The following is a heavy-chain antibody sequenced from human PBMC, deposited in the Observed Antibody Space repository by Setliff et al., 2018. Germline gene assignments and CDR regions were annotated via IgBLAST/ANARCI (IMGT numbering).Heavy chain of an antibody. Sequence: SETLSLTCTVSGDPMSSRRYYWAWIRQPAGKGLEWIGQIYTSWSTNYNPSLKSRVTISLDTSKNQFSLKLTSVTAADTAVYYCARAPRYFDPTGSYFDYWGQGTLVTVSS. V-gene: IGHV4-61*09. CDR2: IYTSWST. J-gene: IGHJ4*02. CDR1: GDPMSSRRYY. CDR3: ARAPRYFDPTGSYFDY. D-gene: IGHD3-9*01.